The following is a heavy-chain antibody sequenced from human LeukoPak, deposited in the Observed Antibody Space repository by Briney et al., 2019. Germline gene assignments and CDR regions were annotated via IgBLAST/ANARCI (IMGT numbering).Heavy chain of an antibody. CDR1: GYNFIDSF. J-gene: IGHJ4*02. CDR2: VNPENGAT. V-gene: IGHV1-2*02. CDR3: ARFKGSLLF. Sequence: ASVKVSCKASGYNFIDSFIHWVRQAPGQGLEWMGSVNPENGATKYIDYLQARVTMTSDTSISTAYTELRSLEFDDTAVYYCARFKGSLLFWGQGALITVSS. D-gene: IGHD3-10*01.